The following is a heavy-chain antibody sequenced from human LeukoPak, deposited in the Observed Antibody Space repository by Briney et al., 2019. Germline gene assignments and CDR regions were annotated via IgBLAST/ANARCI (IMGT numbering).Heavy chain of an antibody. CDR2: IWYDGGNK. CDR1: GFTFSSYG. Sequence: GRSLRLSCAASGFTFSSYGMHWVRQAPGKGLEWVAVIWYDGGNKYYADSVKGRFTISRDNSKNTLYLQMNSLRAEDTAVYYCARDELPADGMDVWGQGTTVTASS. V-gene: IGHV3-33*01. D-gene: IGHD1-7*01. CDR3: ARDELPADGMDV. J-gene: IGHJ6*02.